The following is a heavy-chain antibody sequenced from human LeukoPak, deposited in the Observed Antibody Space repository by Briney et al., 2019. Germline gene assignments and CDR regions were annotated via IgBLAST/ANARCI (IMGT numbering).Heavy chain of an antibody. D-gene: IGHD3-10*01. Sequence: SETLSLTCIVSGVSINYHYWTWIRQPPGKGLEWIGYIDHSGRTNYNPSLKSRVTISEDMSKNQFSLKLTSVTAADTAVYYCARDPGGALRSIDYWGQGTLVTVSS. J-gene: IGHJ4*02. V-gene: IGHV4-59*11. CDR3: ARDPGGALRSIDY. CDR2: IDHSGRT. CDR1: GVSINYHY.